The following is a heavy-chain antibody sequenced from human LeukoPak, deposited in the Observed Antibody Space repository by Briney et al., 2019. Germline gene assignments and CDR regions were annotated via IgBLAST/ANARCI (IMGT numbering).Heavy chain of an antibody. CDR3: ARTEVAGTPPIYYYYGMDV. Sequence: SVKVSCTASGGTFSSYAISWVRQAPGQGLEWKGGIIPIFGTANYAEKFQGRVTITADESTSTAYMELSSLRSEDTAVYYCARTEVAGTPPIYYYYGMDVWGQGTTVTVSS. D-gene: IGHD6-19*01. J-gene: IGHJ6*02. CDR2: IIPIFGTA. V-gene: IGHV1-69*13. CDR1: GGTFSSYA.